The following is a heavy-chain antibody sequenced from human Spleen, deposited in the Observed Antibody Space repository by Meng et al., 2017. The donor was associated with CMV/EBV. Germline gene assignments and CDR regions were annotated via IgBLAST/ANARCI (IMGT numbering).Heavy chain of an antibody. J-gene: IGHJ4*02. CDR2: INHSGST. Sequence: SETLSLTCTVSGGSISSYYWNWIRQPPGKGLEWIGEINHSGSTNYNPSLKSRVTIAVDTSKNQFSLKLSSVTAADTAVYYCARGRRDGSSSVYYFDYWGQGTLVTVSS. CDR1: GGSISSYY. D-gene: IGHD6-6*01. V-gene: IGHV4-34*01. CDR3: ARGRRDGSSSVYYFDY.